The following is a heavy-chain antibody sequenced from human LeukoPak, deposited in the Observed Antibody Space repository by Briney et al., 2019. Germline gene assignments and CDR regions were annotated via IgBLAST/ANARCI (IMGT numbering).Heavy chain of an antibody. CDR2: ISSGSSTT. CDR1: GFTFSPLG. CDR3: ARGRGLTLSYHYFDY. J-gene: IGHJ4*02. D-gene: IGHD3-10*01. V-gene: IGHV3-48*02. Sequence: GGSLRLSCAASGFTFSPLGMNWVRQAPGRGLEWVSYISSGSSTTYYADSVRGRFTISRDNAKNSLYLQLNSLRDEDTAVYYCARGRGLTLSYHYFDYWGQGTLVTVSS.